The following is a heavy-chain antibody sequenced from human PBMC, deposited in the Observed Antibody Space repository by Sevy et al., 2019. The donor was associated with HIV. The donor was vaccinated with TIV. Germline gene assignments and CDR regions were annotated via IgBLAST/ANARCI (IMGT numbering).Heavy chain of an antibody. V-gene: IGHV4-61*03. CDR1: GGSVSSDFSY. Sequence: SDTLSLTCTVSGGSVSSDFSYWNWVRQPPGKGLEYIGSISYGGTTSYNPSLKSRVTISLDTSKNHFSLKVNSVTAADTAIYYCAKGDYGDYVDYFDPWGQGTLVTVSS. CDR2: ISYGGTT. D-gene: IGHD4-17*01. J-gene: IGHJ5*02. CDR3: AKGDYGDYVDYFDP.